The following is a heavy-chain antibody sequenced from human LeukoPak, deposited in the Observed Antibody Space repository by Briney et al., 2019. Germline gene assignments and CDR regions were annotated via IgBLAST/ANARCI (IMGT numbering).Heavy chain of an antibody. Sequence: ASVKVSCKASGYTFTGYYMHWVRQAPGQGLEWMGIINPSGGSTSYAQKFQGRVTMTRDMSTSTVYMELSSLRSEDTAVYYCAREISRIAVASTGDYWGQGTLVTVSS. V-gene: IGHV1-46*01. CDR1: GYTFTGYY. CDR2: INPSGGST. J-gene: IGHJ4*02. D-gene: IGHD6-19*01. CDR3: AREISRIAVASTGDY.